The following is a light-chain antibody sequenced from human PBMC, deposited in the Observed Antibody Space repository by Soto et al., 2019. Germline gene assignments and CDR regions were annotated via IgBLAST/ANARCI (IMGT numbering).Light chain of an antibody. CDR3: QQYNNWPRT. CDR2: GAS. J-gene: IGKJ1*01. V-gene: IGKV3-15*01. Sequence: EIVMTQSPATLSVSPGERATLSCRASQSVSSNLAWYQQKPGQAPRLLIYGASTRATGIPARFSGNGSGTEFTLTISSLQSEDFAVYYCQQYNNWPRTFGQGTKVESK. CDR1: QSVSSN.